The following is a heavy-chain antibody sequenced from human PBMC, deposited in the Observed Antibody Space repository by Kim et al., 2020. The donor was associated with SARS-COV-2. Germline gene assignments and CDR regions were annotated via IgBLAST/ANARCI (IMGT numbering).Heavy chain of an antibody. V-gene: IGHV5-10-1*01. D-gene: IGHD3-10*01. Sequence: GESLKISCKGSGYTFSHHWISWVRQTPGKGLEWMGRIDPSDSYTNYSPSFQGHVTISVDTSISTAYLQWSSLKTSDSAIYYCARRSPVGGVRDWFDPWGQGTLVTVSS. CDR2: IDPSDSYT. J-gene: IGHJ5*02. CDR3: ARRSPVGGVRDWFDP. CDR1: GYTFSHHW.